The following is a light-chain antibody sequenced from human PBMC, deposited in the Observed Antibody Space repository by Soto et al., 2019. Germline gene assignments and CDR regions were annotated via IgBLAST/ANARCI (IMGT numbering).Light chain of an antibody. CDR3: MQTLQTPFT. Sequence: IVMTQSPVSLPVTPGEPASISCKSSQSLLHSDGYKYLDWYVQKAGQSPQLLIYLGSHRASGVPDRISGSGSGTDFTLKISKVGADDVGVYYCMQTLQTPFTFGPGTKVDIK. CDR2: LGS. J-gene: IGKJ3*01. V-gene: IGKV2-28*01. CDR1: QSLLHSDGYKY.